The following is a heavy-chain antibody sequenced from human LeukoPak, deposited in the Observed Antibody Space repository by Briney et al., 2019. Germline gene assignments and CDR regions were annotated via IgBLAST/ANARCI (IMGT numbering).Heavy chain of an antibody. CDR1: GGTFSNYA. Sequence: GASVKVSCKASGGTFSNYAISWVRQAPGQGLEWMGRIIPIFGTANHAQKFQGRVTITTDESTSTAYMELSSLRSEDTAVYYCARIPPHRIPESPIPYYYYMDVWGKGTTVTVSS. V-gene: IGHV1-69*05. J-gene: IGHJ6*03. CDR2: IIPIFGTA. CDR3: ARIPPHRIPESPIPYYYYMDV. D-gene: IGHD2-2*01.